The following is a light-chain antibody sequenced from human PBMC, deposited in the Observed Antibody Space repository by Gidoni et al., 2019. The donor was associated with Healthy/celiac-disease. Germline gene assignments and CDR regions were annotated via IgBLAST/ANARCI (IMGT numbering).Light chain of an antibody. V-gene: IGLV3-25*03. J-gene: IGLJ3*02. CDR3: QSADSSGTFWV. CDR1: ALPKQY. CDR2: KDS. Sequence: SYELTQPPSVSVSTGQTARITCSGDALPKQYAYWYQQQPGQAPVLVIYKDSERPSGIPERFSGSSSGTTVTLTIRGVQAEDEADYYCQSADSSGTFWVFGGGTKLTVL.